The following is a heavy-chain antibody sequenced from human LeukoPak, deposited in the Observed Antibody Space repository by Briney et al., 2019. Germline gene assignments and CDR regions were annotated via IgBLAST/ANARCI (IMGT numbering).Heavy chain of an antibody. CDR2: INHSGST. D-gene: IGHD5-12*01. CDR3: ARVMVGYSGYGGDY. CDR1: GGSFSGYY. Sequence: SETLSLTSAVYGGSFSGYYWSWIRQPPGKGLEWIGEINHSGSTNYNPSLKSRVTISVDTSKNQFSLKLSSVTAADTAVYYCARVMVGYSGYGGDYWGQGTLVTVSS. V-gene: IGHV4-34*01. J-gene: IGHJ4*02.